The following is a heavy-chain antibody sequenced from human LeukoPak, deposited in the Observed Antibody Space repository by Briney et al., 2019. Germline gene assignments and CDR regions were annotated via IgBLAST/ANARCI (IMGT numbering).Heavy chain of an antibody. D-gene: IGHD3-10*01. V-gene: IGHV1-8*01. Sequence: ASVKVSCKASGYTFTSYDINWVRQATGQGLEWMGWMNPNSGNTGYAQKFQGRVTMTRNTSISIAYMELSSLRSEDTAVYYCARSTITMVRGVIFYYFDYWGQGTLVTVSS. CDR3: ARSTITMVRGVIFYYFDY. CDR1: GYTFTSYD. J-gene: IGHJ4*02. CDR2: MNPNSGNT.